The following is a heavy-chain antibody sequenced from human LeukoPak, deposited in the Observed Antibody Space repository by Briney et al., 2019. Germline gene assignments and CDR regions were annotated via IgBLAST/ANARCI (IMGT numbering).Heavy chain of an antibody. D-gene: IGHD5-18*01. CDR3: TTGYSYGGIVDH. Sequence: PGGSLTLSCAASGFTFSNAWMSWVRQAPGKGLEWVGRIKSKTDGGTTDYAAPVKGRFTISRDDSKNTLYLQMNSLKTEDTAVYYCTTGYSYGGIVDHLGQGTLVNVSS. CDR2: IKSKTDGGTT. V-gene: IGHV3-15*01. J-gene: IGHJ4*01. CDR1: GFTFSNAW.